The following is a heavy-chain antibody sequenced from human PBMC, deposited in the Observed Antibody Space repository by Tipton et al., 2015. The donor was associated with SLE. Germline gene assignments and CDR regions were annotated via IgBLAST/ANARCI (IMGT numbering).Heavy chain of an antibody. V-gene: IGHV4-59*12. CDR2: VYYTGST. Sequence: TLSLTCAVYGGSFSDYYWSWIRQPPGKELEWIGHVYYTGSTDYNPSLRGRVTISVDTSKNRFSLELTFVTAADTAVYYCARLSYYGDYFDYWGQGSLVTVSS. D-gene: IGHD4-17*01. J-gene: IGHJ4*02. CDR3: ARLSYYGDYFDY. CDR1: GGSFSDYY.